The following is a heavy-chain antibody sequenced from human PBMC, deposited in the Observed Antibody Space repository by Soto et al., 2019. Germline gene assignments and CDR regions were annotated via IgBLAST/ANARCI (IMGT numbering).Heavy chain of an antibody. Sequence: ASVKVSCKASGYTFTNHGISWVRQAPGQGLEWMGWISAYNGDTRYAQKFQGRVTMTTDRSTSTAYMELSSLRSDDTAVYYCARVTDSSGYSYWFDPWGQGTMVTVS. CDR2: ISAYNGDT. D-gene: IGHD3-22*01. J-gene: IGHJ5*02. V-gene: IGHV1-18*04. CDR1: GYTFTNHG. CDR3: ARVTDSSGYSYWFDP.